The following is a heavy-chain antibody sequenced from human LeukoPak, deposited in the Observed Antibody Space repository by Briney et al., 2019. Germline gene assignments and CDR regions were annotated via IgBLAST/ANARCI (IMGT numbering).Heavy chain of an antibody. CDR3: ARLRGSYYGDYFDY. V-gene: IGHV4-34*01. Sequence: SETLSLTCAVYGGSFSGYYWSWIRQPPGKGLEWIGEINHSGSTNYNPSLKSRVTISVDTSKNHFPLKLRSVTAADTAVYYCARLRGSYYGDYFDYWGQGTLVTVSS. J-gene: IGHJ4*02. D-gene: IGHD3-10*01. CDR2: INHSGST. CDR1: GGSFSGYY.